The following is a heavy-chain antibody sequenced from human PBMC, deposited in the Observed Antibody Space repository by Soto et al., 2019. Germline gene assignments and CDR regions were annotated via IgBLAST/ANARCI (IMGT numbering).Heavy chain of an antibody. D-gene: IGHD6-6*01. Sequence: SVKVSCKASGYTFTSYYMHWVRQAPVQGLEWMGIINPSGGSTSYAQKFQGRVTMTRDTSTSTVYMELSSLRSEDTAVYYCARDRRDSSSSVPFDHWGQGTLVTVSS. CDR2: INPSGGST. CDR1: GYTFTSYY. J-gene: IGHJ4*02. CDR3: ARDRRDSSSSVPFDH. V-gene: IGHV1-46*01.